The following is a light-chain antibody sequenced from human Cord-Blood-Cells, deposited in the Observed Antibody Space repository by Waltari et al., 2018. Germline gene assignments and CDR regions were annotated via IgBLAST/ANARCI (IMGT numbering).Light chain of an antibody. Sequence: SSELTQDPAVSVALGQTVRITCQGASLRSYCASWYQQKPGQAPVLVIYGKNNRPPGIPDRCSGSSSGNTSSLTITGAQAEDEANYYCNSRDSSGNHLVFGGGTKLTVL. V-gene: IGLV3-19*01. CDR2: GKN. J-gene: IGLJ2*01. CDR3: NSRDSSGNHLV. CDR1: SLRSYC.